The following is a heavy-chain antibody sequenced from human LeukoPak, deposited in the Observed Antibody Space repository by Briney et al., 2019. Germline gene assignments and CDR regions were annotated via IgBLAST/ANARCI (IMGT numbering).Heavy chain of an antibody. J-gene: IGHJ4*02. CDR3: ARSLGYCSAGSCFPFDY. V-gene: IGHV3-7*05. CDR2: IKQDGSDK. D-gene: IGHD2-15*01. Sequence: SGGSLRFSCAASGFTFSSYWMSWVRQAPGKGLEWVANIKQDGSDKCYVDSVKGRFTISRDNAKNSLYLQMNSLRAEDTAVYYCARSLGYCSAGSCFPFDYWGQGTLVTVSS. CDR1: GFTFSSYW.